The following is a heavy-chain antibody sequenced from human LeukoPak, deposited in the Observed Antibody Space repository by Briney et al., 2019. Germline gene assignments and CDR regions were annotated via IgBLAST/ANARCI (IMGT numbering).Heavy chain of an antibody. CDR2: IRGSGDTT. CDR1: GFTFSTYG. V-gene: IGHV3-23*01. CDR3: AKGHIGSSWLYFDY. D-gene: IGHD6-13*01. Sequence: GGSLRLSCAASGFTFSTYGMSWVRQAPGKGLEWVSGIRGSGDTTYYVDSVKGRFTISRDNSKNTLYLQLNSLRAEDTAVYYCAKGHIGSSWLYFDYWGQGTQITVSP. J-gene: IGHJ4*02.